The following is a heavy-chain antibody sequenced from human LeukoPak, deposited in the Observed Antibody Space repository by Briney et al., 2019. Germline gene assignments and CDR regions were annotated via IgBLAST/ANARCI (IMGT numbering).Heavy chain of an antibody. CDR3: ARPRSGSWYTAYDI. Sequence: GESLKISCQGSGYSFTSYWIAWVRQMPGKGLEWMGIINPGDSDTRYSPSFQGQVTISADKSIRTAYLQWSSLKVSDTAMYYCARPRSGSWYTAYDIWGQGTMVTVSS. D-gene: IGHD6-13*01. J-gene: IGHJ3*02. V-gene: IGHV5-51*01. CDR1: GYSFTSYW. CDR2: INPGDSDT.